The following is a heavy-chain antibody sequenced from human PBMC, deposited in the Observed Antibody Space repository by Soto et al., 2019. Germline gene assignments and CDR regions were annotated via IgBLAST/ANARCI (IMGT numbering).Heavy chain of an antibody. CDR3: ARDGPHYGDYVQDYYVMDV. V-gene: IGHV4-30-4*01. CDR1: GGSISSGDYY. D-gene: IGHD4-17*01. J-gene: IGHJ6*02. Sequence: SETLSLTCTVSGGSISSGDYYWSWIRQPPGKGLEWIGYIYYSGSTYYNPSLKSRVTISVDTSKNQFPLKMSYVTAADTAVYYCARDGPHYGDYVQDYYVMDVWGQGTTVTVSS. CDR2: IYYSGST.